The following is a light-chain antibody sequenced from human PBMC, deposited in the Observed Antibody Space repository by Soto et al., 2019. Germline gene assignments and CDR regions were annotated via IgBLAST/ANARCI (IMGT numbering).Light chain of an antibody. CDR2: AAS. CDR1: QSVTVNS. CDR3: QQYGDSPLT. Sequence: EILLTQSPSTLSLSPGEGVTLSCRASQSVTVNSLAWYQQKPGQAPRLLIYAASTRDTAVPDRFTGSGSGTDFDLTISRLEPEDFAVYYCQQYGDSPLTFGPGTKVDIK. V-gene: IGKV3-20*01. J-gene: IGKJ3*01.